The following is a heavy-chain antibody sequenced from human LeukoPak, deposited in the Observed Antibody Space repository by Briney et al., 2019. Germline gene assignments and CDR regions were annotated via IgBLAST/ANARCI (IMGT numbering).Heavy chain of an antibody. V-gene: IGHV1-46*01. Sequence: ASVKISCKASGDTFTTDYIHWVRQGPGQGPEWMGVSNPSGGSTTNAQKFQGRVTMTRDTSTSTVYMELSSLRSEDTAIYYCARARGSGSYYGHDYYYYHYMDVWGKGTTVTVSS. CDR2: SNPSGGST. CDR1: GDTFTTDY. CDR3: ARARGSGSYYGHDYYYYHYMDV. D-gene: IGHD3-10*01. J-gene: IGHJ6*03.